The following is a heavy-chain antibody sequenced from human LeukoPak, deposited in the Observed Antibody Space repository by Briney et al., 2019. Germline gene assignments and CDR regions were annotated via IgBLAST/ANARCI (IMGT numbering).Heavy chain of an antibody. J-gene: IGHJ5*02. CDR3: ARLVAVTGTVDWFDP. D-gene: IGHD2-21*02. Sequence: SETLSLTCVVSGGSISGYHWSWIRQPPGKGLEWIGYIYYKGITNYNPSLKSRVTISLDMSKTQFSLNLSSVTAADTAVYYCARLVAVTGTVDWFDPWGQGTVVTVSS. CDR2: IYYKGIT. V-gene: IGHV4-59*08. CDR1: GGSISGYH.